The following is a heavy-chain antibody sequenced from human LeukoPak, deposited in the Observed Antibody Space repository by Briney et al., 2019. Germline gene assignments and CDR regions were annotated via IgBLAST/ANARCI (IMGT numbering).Heavy chain of an antibody. CDR3: ARAAGEVDDFWSGYYTGFDY. CDR1: GGSISSYY. CDR2: IYYSGST. J-gene: IGHJ4*02. Sequence: SETLSLTCTVSGGSISSYYWSWIRQPPGKGLEWLGYIYYSGSTNYKPSLKSRVTISVDTSKNHFSLKLSSVTAADTAVYYCARAAGEVDDFWSGYYTGFDYWGQGTLVTVSS. D-gene: IGHD3-3*01. V-gene: IGHV4-59*01.